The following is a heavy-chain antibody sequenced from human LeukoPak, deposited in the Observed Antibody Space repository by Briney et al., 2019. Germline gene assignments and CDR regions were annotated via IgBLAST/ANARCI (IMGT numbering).Heavy chain of an antibody. CDR3: ARTRGYSYGYGDY. J-gene: IGHJ4*02. CDR2: ISAYNGNT. V-gene: IGHV1-18*01. Sequence: GESLKISCMGSGYSFTNYWIDWVRQMPGKGLEWVGWISAYNGNTNYTQNLQGRVTMTTDTSTSTAYMELRSLRSDDTAVYYCARTRGYSYGYGDYWGQGTLVTVSS. CDR1: GYSFTNYW. D-gene: IGHD5-18*01.